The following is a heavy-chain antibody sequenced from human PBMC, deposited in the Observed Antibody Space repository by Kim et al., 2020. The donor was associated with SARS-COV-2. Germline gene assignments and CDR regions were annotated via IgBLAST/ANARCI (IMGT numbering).Heavy chain of an antibody. Sequence: GGSLRLSCTTSGLNFGDYAMSWFRQAPGKGLERVAFIRSKRYGETTEYAASVKGRFTISRDDSKRIAYLQMNGLKTEDTAVYYCTSGPYYYNSAAYYHHYWGQGTLVTVSS. CDR3: TSGPYYYNSAAYYHHY. D-gene: IGHD3-22*01. V-gene: IGHV3-49*03. CDR1: GLNFGDYA. J-gene: IGHJ4*02. CDR2: IRSKRYGETT.